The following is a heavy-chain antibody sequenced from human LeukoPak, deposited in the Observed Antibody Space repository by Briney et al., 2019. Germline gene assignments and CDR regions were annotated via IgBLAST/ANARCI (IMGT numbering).Heavy chain of an antibody. J-gene: IGHJ4*02. CDR3: ARAEGTAMAHY. CDR2: IYYSGST. Sequence: SETLSLTCTVSGGSISSYYWSWIRQPPGKGLEWIGYIYYSGSTYYNPSLKSRVTISVDTSKNQFSLKLSSVTAADTAVYYCARAEGTAMAHYWGQGTLVTVSS. CDR1: GGSISSYY. V-gene: IGHV4-59*12. D-gene: IGHD5-18*01.